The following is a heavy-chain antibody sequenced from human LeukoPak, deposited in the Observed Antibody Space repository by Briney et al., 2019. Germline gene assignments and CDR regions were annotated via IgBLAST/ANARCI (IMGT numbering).Heavy chain of an antibody. CDR3: ARVYCGGDCYPSTYFDY. CDR1: GFTFSSYA. Sequence: GGSLRLSCAASGFTFSSYAMHWVRQAPGKGLEWVAVISYDGSNKYYADSVKGRFTISRDNSKNTLYLQMNSLRAEDTAVYYCARVYCGGDCYPSTYFDYWGQGTLVTVSS. V-gene: IGHV3-30-3*01. CDR2: ISYDGSNK. J-gene: IGHJ4*02. D-gene: IGHD2-21*01.